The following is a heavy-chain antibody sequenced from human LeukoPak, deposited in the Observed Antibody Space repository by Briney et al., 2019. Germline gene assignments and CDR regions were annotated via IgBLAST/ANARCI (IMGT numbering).Heavy chain of an antibody. CDR3: ATIRREGHNNVDH. J-gene: IGHJ4*02. CDR1: GFSFSDCE. V-gene: IGHV3-48*03. Sequence: QPGGSLRLSCAAAGFSFSDCEMSWFRRAPGKGLEWISYISSGTITYYPDSAKGRFTISRDNSESSLYLQMNSLRVEDTAIYYCATIRREGHNNVDHRGPGTLVTVSS. D-gene: IGHD5-24*01. CDR2: ISSGTIT.